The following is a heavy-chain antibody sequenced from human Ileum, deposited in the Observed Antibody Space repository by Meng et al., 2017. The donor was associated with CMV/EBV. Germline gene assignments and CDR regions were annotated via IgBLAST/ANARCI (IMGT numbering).Heavy chain of an antibody. CDR2: ISGSGGST. D-gene: IGHD2-2*01. V-gene: IGHV3-23*01. Sequence: GESLKISCAASGFTFSSYAMSWVRQAPGKGLEWVSAISGSGGSTYYADSVKGRFTISRDNSKNTLYLQMNSLRAEDTAVYYCARGFATSPYYYYGMDVWGQGTTVTVSS. CDR3: ARGFATSPYYYYGMDV. J-gene: IGHJ6*02. CDR1: GFTFSSYA.